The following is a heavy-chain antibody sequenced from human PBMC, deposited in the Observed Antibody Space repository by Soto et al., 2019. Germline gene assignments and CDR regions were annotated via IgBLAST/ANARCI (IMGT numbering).Heavy chain of an antibody. D-gene: IGHD6-13*01. J-gene: IGHJ4*02. V-gene: IGHV4-4*08. CDR2: LYNTGST. Sequence: SETLSLTCTVSGASISRYYWSWIRQSPGKGLEWIGYLYNTGSTIYNPSLKSRVTISVDTSENQFFLKLSSVTAADTAVYYCAGPSYSSSWPFDFWGQGTLVT. CDR1: GASISRYY. CDR3: AGPSYSSSWPFDF.